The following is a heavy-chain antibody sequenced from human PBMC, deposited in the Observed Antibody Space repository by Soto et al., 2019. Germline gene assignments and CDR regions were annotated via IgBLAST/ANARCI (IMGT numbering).Heavy chain of an antibody. CDR3: ARGGGGRDGYNCT. J-gene: IGHJ5*02. D-gene: IGHD5-12*01. Sequence: QVQLVQSGAEVKKPGSSVKVSCKASGGTFSSYTISWVRQAPGQGLEWMGWIIPILGIANYAQKFQGRVTITADKSTSTDYMALSSLISEDTAVYYCARGGGGRDGYNCTWGQVTLVTVSS. V-gene: IGHV1-69*02. CDR2: IIPILGIA. CDR1: GGTFSSYT.